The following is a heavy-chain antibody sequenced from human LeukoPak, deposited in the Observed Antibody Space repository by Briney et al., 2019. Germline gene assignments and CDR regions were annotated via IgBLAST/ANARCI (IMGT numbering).Heavy chain of an antibody. CDR1: GGSFSGYY. V-gene: IGHV4-34*01. Sequence: SETLSLTCAVYGGSFSGYYWSWIRQPPGKGLEWIGEINHSGSTNYNPSLKSRVTISVDTSKNQFSLKLSSVTAADTAVYYCARESPIRAYYDFWSGYGSNWFDPLGPGNPGHRLL. J-gene: IGHJ5*02. CDR2: INHSGST. CDR3: ARESPIRAYYDFWSGYGSNWFDP. D-gene: IGHD3-3*01.